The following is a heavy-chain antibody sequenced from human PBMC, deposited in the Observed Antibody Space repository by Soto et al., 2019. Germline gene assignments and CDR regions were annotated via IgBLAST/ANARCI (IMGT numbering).Heavy chain of an antibody. V-gene: IGHV1-3*01. J-gene: IGHJ6*02. CDR3: ARDSVVSYLTMIVVAPMDV. CDR1: GYTFTSYA. Sequence: ASVKVSCKASGYTFTSYAMHWVRQAPGQRLEWMGWINAGNGNTKYSQKFQGRVTITRDTSASTAYMELSSLRSEDTAVYYCARDSVVSYLTMIVVAPMDVWGQGTTVTVSS. D-gene: IGHD3-22*01. CDR2: INAGNGNT.